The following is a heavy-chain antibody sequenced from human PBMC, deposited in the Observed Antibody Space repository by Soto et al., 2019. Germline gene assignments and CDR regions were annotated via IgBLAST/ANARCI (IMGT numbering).Heavy chain of an antibody. CDR2: FNPNSGDT. Sequence: ASVKVSCKASGGTFSSYAINWVRQAPGQGLEWVGWFNPNSGDTIYAQKFQGRVTLTGDTSISTAYMELYSLTSDDTAVYYCAREASAVISLDYWGQGTLVTVSS. CDR3: AREASAVISLDY. D-gene: IGHD6-19*01. J-gene: IGHJ4*02. V-gene: IGHV1-2*02. CDR1: GGTFSSYA.